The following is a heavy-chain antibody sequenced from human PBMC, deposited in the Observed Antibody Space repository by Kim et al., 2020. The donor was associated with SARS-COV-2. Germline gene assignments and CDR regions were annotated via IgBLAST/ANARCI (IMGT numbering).Heavy chain of an antibody. CDR3: ARGSGGNYYYYGMDV. D-gene: IGHD2-15*01. J-gene: IGHJ6*02. CDR2: ISSSSSYI. Sequence: GGSLRLSCAASGFTFSSYSMNWVRQAPGKGLEWVSSISSSSSYIYYADSVKGRFTISRDNAKNSLYLQMNSLRAEDTAVYYCARGSGGNYYYYGMDVWGQGTTVTVSS. V-gene: IGHV3-21*01. CDR1: GFTFSSYS.